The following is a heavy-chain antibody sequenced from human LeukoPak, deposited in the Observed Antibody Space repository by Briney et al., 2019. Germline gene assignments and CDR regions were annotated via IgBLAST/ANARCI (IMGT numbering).Heavy chain of an antibody. J-gene: IGHJ4*02. CDR2: IYPGDSDT. CDR1: GYSFTTYW. V-gene: IGHV5-51*01. CDR3: ARQFRDSSGYYSYYFDY. Sequence: GESLRISCKGSGYSFTTYWIGWVRQMPGRGLEWMAIIYPGDSDTRYSPSFQGQVTISADKSISTAYLQWSSLKASDTAMYYCARQFRDSSGYYSYYFDYWGQGTLVTVSS. D-gene: IGHD3-22*01.